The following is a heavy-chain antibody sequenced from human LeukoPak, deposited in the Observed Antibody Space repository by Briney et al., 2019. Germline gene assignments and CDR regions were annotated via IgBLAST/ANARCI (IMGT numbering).Heavy chain of an antibody. D-gene: IGHD1-26*01. V-gene: IGHV4-4*07. CDR2: IYTSGNT. CDR1: GGSISRNY. CDR3: ARDPYRGNYGAFDI. J-gene: IGHJ3*02. Sequence: SETPSLTCTVSGGSISRNYWSWSRQPAGKGLEWIGRIYTSGNTNYSPSLKSRVSMSLDTSKNQFSLKLSSVTAADTAVYYCARDPYRGNYGAFDILVERTIVSVSS.